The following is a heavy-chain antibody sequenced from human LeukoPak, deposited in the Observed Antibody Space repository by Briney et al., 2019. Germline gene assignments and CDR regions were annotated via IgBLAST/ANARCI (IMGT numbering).Heavy chain of an antibody. J-gene: IGHJ4*02. CDR2: IKSKTDGGTT. CDR3: TTDLWSSIAARLGTNLDDY. CDR1: GFTFSNAW. D-gene: IGHD6-6*01. V-gene: IGHV3-15*01. Sequence: GGSERLSCAASGFTFSNAWMSWVRQAPGKGLEWVGRIKSKTDGGTTDYAAPAKGRFTISRDDSKNTLYLQMNSLKTEDTAVYYCTTDLWSSIAARLGTNLDDYWGQGTLVTVSS.